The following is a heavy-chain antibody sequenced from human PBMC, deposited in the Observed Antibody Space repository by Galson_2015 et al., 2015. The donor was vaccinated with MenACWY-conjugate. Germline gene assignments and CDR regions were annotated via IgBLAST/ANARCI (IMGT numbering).Heavy chain of an antibody. CDR2: ISSSSSTI. J-gene: IGHJ4*02. V-gene: IGHV3-48*02. CDR3: ARVPGYSYGYYAW. Sequence: SLRLSCAASGFTFSTYRMNWVRQAPGKGLEWVSYISSSSSTIYYADSVKGRFTISRDNAKNSLYLQMNTLRDEDTAVYYCARVPGYSYGYYAWRGQGTLVTVSS. D-gene: IGHD5-18*01. CDR1: GFTFSTYR.